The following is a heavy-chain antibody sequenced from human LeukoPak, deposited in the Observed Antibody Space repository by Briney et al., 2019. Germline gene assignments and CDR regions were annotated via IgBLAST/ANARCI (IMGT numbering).Heavy chain of an antibody. CDR1: GWSFSGYY. J-gene: IGHJ5*02. CDR3: AREGSSSPKLGTSSYNWFDP. D-gene: IGHD6-13*01. V-gene: IGHV4-34*01. Sequence: PSETLSLTCAVYGWSFSGYYWSWIRQPPGKGLEWIGEINHSGSTNYNPSLKSRVTISVDTSKNQFSLKLSSVTAADTAVYYCAREGSSSPKLGTSSYNWFDPWGQGTLVTVSS. CDR2: INHSGST.